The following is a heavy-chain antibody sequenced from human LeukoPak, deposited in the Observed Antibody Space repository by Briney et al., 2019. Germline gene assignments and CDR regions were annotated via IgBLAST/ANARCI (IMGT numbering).Heavy chain of an antibody. CDR3: SRWQVYHYFDY. D-gene: IGHD6-19*01. CDR2: ISAGGVST. J-gene: IGHJ4*02. CDR1: GFTFTNYA. Sequence: GGSLRLSCAASGFTFTNYAMSWVRQAPGKGLEWVSSISAGGVSTYYADSVKGRFTISRDNSKNTQYLQMNTLRAEDTAVYYCSRWQVYHYFDYWGQGTLVTVSS. V-gene: IGHV3-23*01.